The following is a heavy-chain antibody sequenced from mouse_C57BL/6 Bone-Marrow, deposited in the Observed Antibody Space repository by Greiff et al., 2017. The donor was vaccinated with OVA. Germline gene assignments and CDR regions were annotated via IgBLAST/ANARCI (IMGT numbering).Heavy chain of an antibody. CDR2: ISSGSSTI. V-gene: IGHV5-17*01. Sequence: EVQLMESGGGLVKPGGSLKLSCAASGFTFSDYGMHWVRQAPEKGLEWVAYISSGSSTIYYADTVKGRFTISRDNAKNTRFLQMTSLRSEDTAMYYCARRDYSKNLWAMDDWGQGTSVTVSS. CDR1: GFTFSDYG. J-gene: IGHJ4*01. CDR3: ARRDYSKNLWAMDD. D-gene: IGHD2-5*01.